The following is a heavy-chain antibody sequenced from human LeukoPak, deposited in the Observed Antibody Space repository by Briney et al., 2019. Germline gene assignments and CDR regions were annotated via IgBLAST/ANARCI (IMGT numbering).Heavy chain of an antibody. Sequence: GGSLRLSCAASGFTFSNYAMTWVRQAPGKGLEWVSAISGSGGSTYYADSVKGRFIISRDKTKNTLYLQMNSLRAEDTAVYYCAKTCGGDCYSDFDYWGQGTLVTVSS. CDR3: AKTCGGDCYSDFDY. CDR1: GFTFSNYA. J-gene: IGHJ4*02. CDR2: ISGSGGST. V-gene: IGHV3-23*01. D-gene: IGHD2-21*02.